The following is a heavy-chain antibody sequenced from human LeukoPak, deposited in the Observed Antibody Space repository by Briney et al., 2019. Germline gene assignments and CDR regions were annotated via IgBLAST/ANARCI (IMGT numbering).Heavy chain of an antibody. V-gene: IGHV5-51*01. CDR1: GYSFTSYW. CDR2: IYPGDSDT. D-gene: IGHD2-2*01. CDR3: ARHTPVSFNYADY. J-gene: IGHJ4*02. Sequence: GESLKISCRGSGYSFTSYWIGWVRQMPGKGQEWMGIIYPGDSDTRYSPSFQGQVTISADKSISTAYLQWSSLKASDTAMYYCARHTPVSFNYADYWGQGTLVTVSS.